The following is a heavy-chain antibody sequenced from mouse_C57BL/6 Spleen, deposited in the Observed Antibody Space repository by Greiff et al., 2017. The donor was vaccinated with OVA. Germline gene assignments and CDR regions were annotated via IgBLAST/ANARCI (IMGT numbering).Heavy chain of an antibody. CDR3: ARERIYYYGSSLFDY. V-gene: IGHV5-4*01. J-gene: IGHJ2*01. Sequence: EVQLVESGGGLVKPGGSLKLSCAASGFTFSSYAMSWVRQTPEKRLEWVATISDGGSYTYYPDNVKGRFTISRDNAKNNLYLQMSHLKSEDTAMYYCARERIYYYGSSLFDYWGQGTTLTVSS. CDR2: ISDGGSYT. D-gene: IGHD1-1*01. CDR1: GFTFSSYA.